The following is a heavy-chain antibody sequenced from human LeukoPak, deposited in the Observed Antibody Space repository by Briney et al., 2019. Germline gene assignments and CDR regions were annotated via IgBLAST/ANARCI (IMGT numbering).Heavy chain of an antibody. CDR2: ISPNSGGT. Sequence: ASVKLSCTASGYTFTVYFIHWVRQAPGQGLEWMGWISPNSGGTDSAQKFQGRVTMTRDTSINTAYMELRSLTSDDTAMYYCARRGDNYGSGSYPFDYWGQGTLVTVSS. D-gene: IGHD3-10*01. CDR3: ARRGDNYGSGSYPFDY. V-gene: IGHV1-2*02. CDR1: GYTFTVYF. J-gene: IGHJ4*02.